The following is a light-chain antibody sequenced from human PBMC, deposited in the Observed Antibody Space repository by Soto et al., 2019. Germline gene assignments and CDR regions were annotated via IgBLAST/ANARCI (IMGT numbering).Light chain of an antibody. Sequence: DVQMTQYPSTLSASVGDRVTITCRASQSISSSLNWYQQKSGKAPNLLIYGVSRLQGGVPSRFSGSGSGTDFTLSISSLQPEDFATNYCQQSYTAPSITFGQGTRLAI. CDR3: QQSYTAPSIT. CDR2: GVS. V-gene: IGKV1-39*01. CDR1: QSISSS. J-gene: IGKJ5*01.